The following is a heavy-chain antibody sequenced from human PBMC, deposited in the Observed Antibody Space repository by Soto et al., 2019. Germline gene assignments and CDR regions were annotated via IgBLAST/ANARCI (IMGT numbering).Heavy chain of an antibody. CDR3: ARGESYYYDSSGYLPRYYYYYGMDV. CDR2: IYYSGST. Sequence: SETLSLTCTVSGVSISSYYWSWIRQPPGKGLEWIGYIYYSGSTNYNPSLKSRVTISVDTSKNQFSLKLSSVTAADTAVYYCARGESYYYDSSGYLPRYYYYYGMDVWGQGTTVT. D-gene: IGHD3-22*01. CDR1: GVSISSYY. V-gene: IGHV4-59*01. J-gene: IGHJ6*02.